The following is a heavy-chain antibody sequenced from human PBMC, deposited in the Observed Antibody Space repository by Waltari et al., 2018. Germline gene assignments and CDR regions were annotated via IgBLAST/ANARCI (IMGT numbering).Heavy chain of an antibody. D-gene: IGHD3-16*01. CDR2: IRHTGDT. J-gene: IGHJ4*03. CDR1: GVSVSGYF. CDR3: ALWESDWRAFRF. Sequence: QVQLQESGPGRVKSSETLSLTCTVSGVSVSGYFWNWIRQAPGKGPEWIGYIRHTGDTKQNPSLKSRVTMSVDTSRNDFSLRLSSVTAADTAVYYCALWESDWRAFRFWGQGTLGTVSS. V-gene: IGHV4-59*08.